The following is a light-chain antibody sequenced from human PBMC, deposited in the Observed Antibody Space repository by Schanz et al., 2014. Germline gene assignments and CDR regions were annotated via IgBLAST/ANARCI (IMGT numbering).Light chain of an antibody. CDR1: SSNIGSSV. CDR2: GSN. Sequence: QSVLTQPPSASGTPGQRVTISCSGSSSNIGSSVVTWYRQVPGTAPKLLLRGSNQRPSGVPDRFSASKSGTSASLVISGLQSDDEADYYCHSYDTSLAGQVFGTGTKVTVL. V-gene: IGLV1-44*01. CDR3: HSYDTSLAGQV. J-gene: IGLJ1*01.